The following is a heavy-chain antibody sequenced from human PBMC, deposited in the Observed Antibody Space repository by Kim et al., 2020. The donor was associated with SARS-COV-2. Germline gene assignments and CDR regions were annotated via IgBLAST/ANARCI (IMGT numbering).Heavy chain of an antibody. Sequence: YAQGFTGRFVFSLDTSVSTAYLQISSLKAEDTAVYYCARGLDYGVDAFDIWGQGTMVTVSS. V-gene: IGHV7-4-1*02. J-gene: IGHJ3*02. D-gene: IGHD3-10*01. CDR3: ARGLDYGVDAFDI.